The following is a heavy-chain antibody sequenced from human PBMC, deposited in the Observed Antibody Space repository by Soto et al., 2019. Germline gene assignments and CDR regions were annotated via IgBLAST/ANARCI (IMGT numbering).Heavy chain of an antibody. CDR1: GFTFNTYG. CDR2: ISYDGSEK. D-gene: IGHD2-2*02. V-gene: IGHV3-30*18. Sequence: GGPLRLSCAAPGFTFNTYGMHWVRQAPGKGLEWVEVISYDGSEKYYVDSVKGRFTISKDNSKNTLYLQMNSLRHEDTAVYYCAKSPNFYCSSPNCYKYYFDHWGQGTRVTVSS. J-gene: IGHJ4*02. CDR3: AKSPNFYCSSPNCYKYYFDH.